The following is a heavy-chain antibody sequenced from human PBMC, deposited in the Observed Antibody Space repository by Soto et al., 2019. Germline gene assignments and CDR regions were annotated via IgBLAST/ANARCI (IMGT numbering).Heavy chain of an antibody. J-gene: IGHJ5*02. D-gene: IGHD2-2*01. Sequence: QVQLVESGGGVVQPGRSLRLSCAASGFTFSSYAMHWVRQAPGKGLEWVAVISYDGSNKYYADSVKGRFTISRDNSKTTLYMKMNSLRAEDTAVYYCARAKARYCSRTSCYYGWFDPWGQGPLVTVSS. CDR3: ARAKARYCSRTSCYYGWFDP. CDR2: ISYDGSNK. CDR1: GFTFSSYA. V-gene: IGHV3-30-3*01.